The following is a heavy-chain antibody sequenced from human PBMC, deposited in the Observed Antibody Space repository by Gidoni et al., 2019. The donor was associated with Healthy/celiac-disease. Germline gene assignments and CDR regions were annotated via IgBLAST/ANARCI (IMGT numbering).Heavy chain of an antibody. Sequence: QVHLLQSGPELQQPGASVKVPFTASGYTFTGYYMPWVRQSPGQGLEWMGWSNPNSGGTTDEQKFQGRVTMTRDTSISTAYMELSRLRSDDTAVYYCARVGWGGDYAFGYWGQGTLVTVSS. D-gene: IGHD4-17*01. CDR3: ARVGWGGDYAFGY. CDR1: GYTFTGYY. V-gene: IGHV1-2*02. CDR2: SNPNSGGT. J-gene: IGHJ4*02.